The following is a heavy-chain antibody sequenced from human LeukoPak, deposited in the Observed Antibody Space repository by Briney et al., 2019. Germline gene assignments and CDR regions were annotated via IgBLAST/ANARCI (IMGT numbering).Heavy chain of an antibody. CDR1: GGSFSGYS. Sequence: SETLSLTCAVYGGSFSGYSWSWIRQPPGKGLEWIGEINHSGSTNYNPSLKSRVTISLDTSKNRFSLRLTSVTAADTAVYYCARVETAMAYFDYWGQGTLVTVSS. V-gene: IGHV4-34*01. CDR2: INHSGST. CDR3: ARVETAMAYFDY. J-gene: IGHJ4*02. D-gene: IGHD5-18*01.